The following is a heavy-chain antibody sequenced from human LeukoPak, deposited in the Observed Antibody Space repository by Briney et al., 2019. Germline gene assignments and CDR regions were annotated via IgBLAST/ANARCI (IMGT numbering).Heavy chain of an antibody. CDR2: ISAYNGNT. D-gene: IGHD6-13*01. CDR3: ARGPGRYSSSWYDWFDP. V-gene: IGHV1-18*01. Sequence: ASVKVSCKASGYTFTSYGISWVRQAPGQGLEWMGWISAYNGNTNYAQKFQGRVTMTRDTSISTAYMELSRLRSDDTAVYYCARGPGRYSSSWYDWFDPWGQGTLVTVSS. CDR1: GYTFTSYG. J-gene: IGHJ5*02.